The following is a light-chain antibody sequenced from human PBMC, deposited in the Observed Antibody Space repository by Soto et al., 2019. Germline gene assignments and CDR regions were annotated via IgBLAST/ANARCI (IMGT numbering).Light chain of an antibody. V-gene: IGKV1-5*01. CDR1: QSISSW. Sequence: DIQMTQSPSTLSASVGDRVTITCRASQSISSWLAWYQQKPGKAPKLLIYDASSLESGVPSRFSGSGSGTEFSLTLSSLQPDDFATYYCQQYTSYLTFGGGTKVEIK. CDR3: QQYTSYLT. J-gene: IGKJ4*01. CDR2: DAS.